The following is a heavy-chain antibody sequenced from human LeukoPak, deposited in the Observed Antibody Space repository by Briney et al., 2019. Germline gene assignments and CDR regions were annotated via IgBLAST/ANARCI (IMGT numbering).Heavy chain of an antibody. CDR3: ARGSYGVIPSYYYYYMDV. D-gene: IGHD3-16*02. Sequence: SETLSLTCTVSGGSISSSSYYWGWIRQPPGKGLEWIGSIYYSGSTYYNPSLKSRVTISVDTSKNQFSLKLSSVTAADTAVYYCARGSYGVIPSYYYYYMDVWGKGTTVTVSS. CDR1: GGSISSSSYY. V-gene: IGHV4-39*07. J-gene: IGHJ6*03. CDR2: IYYSGST.